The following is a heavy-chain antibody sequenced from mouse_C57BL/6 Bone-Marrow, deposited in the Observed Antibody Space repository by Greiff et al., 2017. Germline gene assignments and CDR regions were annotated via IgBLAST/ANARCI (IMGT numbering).Heavy chain of an antibody. CDR1: GYTFTSYW. D-gene: IGHD1-1*01. J-gene: IGHJ4*01. CDR3: ARRGVITTVVAYYYAMDY. CDR2: IYPGSGST. Sequence: QVQLQQPGAELVKPGASVKMSCKASGYTFTSYWITWVKQRPGQGLEWIGDIYPGSGSTNYNEKFKSKATLTVDTSSSTAYMQLSSLTSEDAAVYYCARRGVITTVVAYYYAMDYWGQGTSVTVSS. V-gene: IGHV1-55*01.